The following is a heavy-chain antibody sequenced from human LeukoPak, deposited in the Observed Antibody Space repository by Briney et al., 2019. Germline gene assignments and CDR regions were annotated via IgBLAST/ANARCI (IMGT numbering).Heavy chain of an antibody. Sequence: GGSLRLSCAASGFTFSSYEMNWVRQAPGKGLEWVSYISSTGTTIYYGDSVKGRFTISRDNAKNSLYLQMNSLRAEDTAVYYCARDGSTGSDAFDIWGQGTMVTVSS. V-gene: IGHV3-48*03. CDR2: ISSTGTTI. CDR1: GFTFSSYE. CDR3: ARDGSTGSDAFDI. J-gene: IGHJ3*02. D-gene: IGHD5-12*01.